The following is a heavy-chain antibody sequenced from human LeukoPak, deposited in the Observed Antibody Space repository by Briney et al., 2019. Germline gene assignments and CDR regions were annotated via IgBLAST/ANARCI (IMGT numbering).Heavy chain of an antibody. CDR1: GGSISSSSYY. CDR3: ARHYIVVVIAIKVSWFDP. Sequence: PSETLSLTCTVSGGSISSSSYYWGWIRQPPGKGLEWIGSIYYSGSTYYNPSLKSRVTISVDTSKNQFSLKLSSVTAADTAVYYCARHYIVVVIAIKVSWFDPWGQGTLVTVSS. V-gene: IGHV4-39*01. D-gene: IGHD2-21*01. CDR2: IYYSGST. J-gene: IGHJ5*02.